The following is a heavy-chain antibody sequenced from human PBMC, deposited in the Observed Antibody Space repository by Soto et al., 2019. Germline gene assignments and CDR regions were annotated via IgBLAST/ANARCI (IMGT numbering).Heavy chain of an antibody. CDR2: IYYSGST. CDR3: ARVQAAAGTIDYYYYYMDV. D-gene: IGHD6-13*01. CDR1: GGSISSYY. J-gene: IGHJ6*03. V-gene: IGHV4-59*01. Sequence: PSETLSLTCTVSGGSISSYYWSWIRQPPGKGLEWIGYIYYSGSTNYNPSPKSRVTISVDTSKNQFSLKLSSVTAADTAVYYCARVQAAAGTIDYYYYYMDVWGKGTTVTVPS.